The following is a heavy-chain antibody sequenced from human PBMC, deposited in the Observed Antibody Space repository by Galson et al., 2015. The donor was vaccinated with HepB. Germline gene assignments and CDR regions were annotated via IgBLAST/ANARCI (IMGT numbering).Heavy chain of an antibody. CDR2: TYYRSKWFY. J-gene: IGHJ4*02. D-gene: IGHD7-27*01. CDR3: ARSAGDLDN. V-gene: IGHV6-1*01. CDR1: GDSVSNNRAA. Sequence: CAISGDSVSNNRAAWNWIRQSPSRGLEWLGRTYYRSKWFYGYAVSVKSRITINPDTSKNQFSLHLNSVTPEDTAVYYCARSAGDLDNWGQGTLVTVSS.